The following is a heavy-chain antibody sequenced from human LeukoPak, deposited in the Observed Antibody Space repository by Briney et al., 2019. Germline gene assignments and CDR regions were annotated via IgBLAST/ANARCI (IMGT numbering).Heavy chain of an antibody. V-gene: IGHV1-2*02. CDR3: AREDLYYYDSSGSEYFQH. Sequence: ASVKVSCKASGYTFTGYYMHWVRQAPGQGLEWMGLINPNSGGTNYAQKFQGRVTMTRDTSISTAYMELSRLRSDDTAVYYCAREDLYYYDSSGSEYFQHWGQGTLVTVSS. J-gene: IGHJ1*01. CDR1: GYTFTGYY. CDR2: INPNSGGT. D-gene: IGHD3-22*01.